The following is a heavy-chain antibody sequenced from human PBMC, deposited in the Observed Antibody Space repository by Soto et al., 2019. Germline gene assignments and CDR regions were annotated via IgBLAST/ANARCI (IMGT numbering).Heavy chain of an antibody. CDR3: ARMAAGSSGGSCYFFDY. V-gene: IGHV2-70*01. D-gene: IGHD2-15*01. CDR2: IDWDDDK. Sequence: SGPTLVNPTQTLTLTCTFSGFSLSTSGMCVSWIRQPPGKALEWLALIDWDDDKYYSTSLKTRLTISKDTSKNQVVLTMTNMDXXXXXTYYCARMAAGSSGGSCYFFDYWGQGTLVTV. J-gene: IGHJ4*02. CDR1: GFSLSTSGMC.